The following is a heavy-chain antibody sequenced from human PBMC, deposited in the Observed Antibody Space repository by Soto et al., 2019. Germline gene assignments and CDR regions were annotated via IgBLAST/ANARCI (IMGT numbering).Heavy chain of an antibody. J-gene: IGHJ4*02. CDR3: ARAPLYYDILTGPDY. Sequence: ASVKVSCKASGYTFTSYGISWVRQAPGQGLEWMGWISAYNGNTNYAQKLQGRVTMTTDTSTSTAYMELRSLRSDDTAVYYCARAPLYYDILTGPDYWGQGTLVTVSS. D-gene: IGHD3-9*01. CDR1: GYTFTSYG. CDR2: ISAYNGNT. V-gene: IGHV1-18*01.